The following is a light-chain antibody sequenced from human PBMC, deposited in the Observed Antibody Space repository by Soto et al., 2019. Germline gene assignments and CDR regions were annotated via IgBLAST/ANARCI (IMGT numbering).Light chain of an antibody. V-gene: IGLV2-14*01. CDR3: SSYTSSSTQV. Sequence: QSVLNQPASVSGSPGQSITISCTGTSSDVGGYNYVSWYQQRPGKAPKLMIYDVSNRPSGVSNRFSGSKSGNTASLTISGLQAEDEADYYCSSYTSSSTQVFGTGTKVTVL. CDR1: SSDVGGYNY. CDR2: DVS. J-gene: IGLJ1*01.